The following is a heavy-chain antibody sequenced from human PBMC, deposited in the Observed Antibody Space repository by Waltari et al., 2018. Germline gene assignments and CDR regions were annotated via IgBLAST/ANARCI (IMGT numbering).Heavy chain of an antibody. V-gene: IGHV4-39*07. J-gene: IGHJ6*03. CDR2: INHSGST. CDR1: GGSISSSSYY. D-gene: IGHD6-6*01. Sequence: QLQLQESGPGLVKPSETLSLTCTVSGGSISSSSYYWGWIRQPPGKGLEWIGSINHSGSTNYNPSLKSRVTISVDTSKNQFSLKLSSVTAADTAVYYCARGSRNYYMDVWGKGTTVTVSS. CDR3: ARGSRNYYMDV.